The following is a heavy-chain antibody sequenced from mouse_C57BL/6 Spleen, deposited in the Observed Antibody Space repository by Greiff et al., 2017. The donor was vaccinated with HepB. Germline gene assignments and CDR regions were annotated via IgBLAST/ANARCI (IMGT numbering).Heavy chain of an antibody. V-gene: IGHV1-18*01. J-gene: IGHJ4*01. CDR2: INPNNGGT. CDR1: GYTFTDYN. Sequence: EVKLQQSGPELVKPGASVKIPCKASGYTFTDYNMDWVKQSHGKSLEWIGDINPNNGGTIYNQKFKGKATLTVDKSSSTAYMELRSLTSEDTAVYYCARSLIYYYGSGAMDYWGQGTSVTVSS. D-gene: IGHD1-1*01. CDR3: ARSLIYYYGSGAMDY.